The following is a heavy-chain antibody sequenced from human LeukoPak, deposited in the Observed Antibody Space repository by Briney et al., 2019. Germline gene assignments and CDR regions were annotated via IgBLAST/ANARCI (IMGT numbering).Heavy chain of an antibody. CDR3: AREHGDAPDTWVH. Sequence: ASVKVSCKASGYTFTGYYLHWVRQAPGQGLEWRGYISTDDHKTKYAENFQGRVTMTTDTSTSTVYMELRSLRSDDTAVYYCAREHGDAPDTWVHWGQGTLVTVSS. J-gene: IGHJ4*02. CDR2: ISTDDHKT. CDR1: GYTFTGYY. V-gene: IGHV1-18*04. D-gene: IGHD2-21*02.